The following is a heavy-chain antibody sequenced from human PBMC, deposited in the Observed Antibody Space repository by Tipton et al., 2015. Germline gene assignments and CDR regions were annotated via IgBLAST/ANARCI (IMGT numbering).Heavy chain of an antibody. V-gene: IGHV3-48*02. CDR3: ARGLLGSSSWYEDFDY. D-gene: IGHD6-13*01. Sequence: SLRLSCAASGFTFSSYNMNWVRQAPGKGLEWVSYISTSSSNIYYADSVKGRFTISRDNAKDSLYLQMYSLRDEDTAVYYCARGLLGSSSWYEDFDYWGQGTLVTVSS. J-gene: IGHJ4*02. CDR2: ISTSSSNI. CDR1: GFTFSSYN.